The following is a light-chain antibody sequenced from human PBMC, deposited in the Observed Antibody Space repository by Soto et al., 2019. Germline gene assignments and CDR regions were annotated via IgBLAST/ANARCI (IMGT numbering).Light chain of an antibody. Sequence: DIQMTQSPSSLSASVSDRVSLTCRASQSISTYVNWYQQIPGKAPKLLIYAASNLQRGVSSRFSGSGSGTDFTLSISSLQPEDFATYYCQQTYSTPWTFGQGTKVDI. CDR1: QSISTY. V-gene: IGKV1-39*01. CDR2: AAS. CDR3: QQTYSTPWT. J-gene: IGKJ1*01.